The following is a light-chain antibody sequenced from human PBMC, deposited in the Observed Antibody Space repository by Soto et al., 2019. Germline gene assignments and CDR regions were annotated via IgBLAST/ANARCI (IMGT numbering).Light chain of an antibody. Sequence: EVVLTQSPVTLSLSPGERATLSCRASQSFRGLLAWYQQKPGQAPRLLIYDAYNRATGIPPRFSGSGSGTDFTLTISSLEPEDFAVYFCQHYGTFGPGTKVDLK. CDR3: QHYGT. V-gene: IGKV3-11*01. CDR2: DAY. J-gene: IGKJ3*01. CDR1: QSFRGL.